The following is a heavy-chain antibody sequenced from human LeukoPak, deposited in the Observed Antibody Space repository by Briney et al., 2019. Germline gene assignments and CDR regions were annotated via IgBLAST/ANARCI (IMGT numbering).Heavy chain of an antibody. CDR2: ISYDGSNK. CDR1: GFTFSSYA. J-gene: IGHJ4*02. Sequence: PGRSLRLSCAASGFTFSSYAMHWVRQAPGKGLEWGAVISYDGSNKYNADSVKGRFTISRDNSKNTLYLQMNSLRAEDTAVYYCARGVDYYDSSGYYGYWGQGTLVTVSS. D-gene: IGHD3-22*01. CDR3: ARGVDYYDSSGYYGY. V-gene: IGHV3-30*04.